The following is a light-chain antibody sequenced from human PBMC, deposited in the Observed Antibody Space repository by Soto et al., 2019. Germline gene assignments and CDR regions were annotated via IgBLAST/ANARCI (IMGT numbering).Light chain of an antibody. Sequence: EIVLTQSPDTLCLSPGERATLSCRASQTVNNNYVAWYQQKPGQAPRLLIFRASNKATGIPDRFSGSGSGTDFTLTISRLEPDDFVVYYCQQYGSSPFTFGQGTRLEI. CDR2: RAS. J-gene: IGKJ5*01. V-gene: IGKV3-20*01. CDR3: QQYGSSPFT. CDR1: QTVNNNY.